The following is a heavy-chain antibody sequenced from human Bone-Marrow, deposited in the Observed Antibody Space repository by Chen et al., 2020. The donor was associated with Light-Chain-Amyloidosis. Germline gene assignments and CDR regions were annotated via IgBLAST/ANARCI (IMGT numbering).Heavy chain of an antibody. D-gene: IGHD5-18*01. J-gene: IGHJ6*02. Sequence: EVQLVESGGGLVKPGAYLRLSCAASGFNFGRHSMHWARQAPGKGLEWVSSMSTSSSDIHYADSMKGRFTISGDYAKNALFLQMNSLRAEDTAVYYCVREVYDYNYGASYYYYSMDVWGQGTTVTVSS. CDR2: MSTSSSDI. CDR3: VREVYDYNYGASYYYYSMDV. CDR1: GFNFGRHS. V-gene: IGHV3-21*02.